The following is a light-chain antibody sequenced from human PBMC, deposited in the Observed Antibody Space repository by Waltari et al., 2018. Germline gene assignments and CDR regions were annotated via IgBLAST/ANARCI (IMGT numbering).Light chain of an antibody. CDR3: QQSYSTPPFT. CDR1: QSISSY. Sequence: DIQMTQSPSSLSASVGDRVTITCRDSQSISSYLNWFQQKPGKAPKLLIYASSSLQSGVPSRFSGSGSETDFTLTISSLQPEDFATYYCQQSYSTPPFTFGPGTKVDIK. CDR2: ASS. J-gene: IGKJ3*01. V-gene: IGKV1-39*01.